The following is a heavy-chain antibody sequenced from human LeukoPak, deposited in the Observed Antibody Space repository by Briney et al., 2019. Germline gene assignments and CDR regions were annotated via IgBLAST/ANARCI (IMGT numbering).Heavy chain of an antibody. CDR1: GGSFSGYY. CDR3: ARAIVVVPAADDYYYYYMDV. V-gene: IGHV4-34*01. J-gene: IGHJ6*03. CDR2: INKSGST. D-gene: IGHD2-2*01. Sequence: SETLSLTCAVYGGSFSGYYWSWIRQPPGKWMEWNGEINKSGSTNYNPYIKSRVTISVDTSKNQFSLKLSSVTAADTAVYYCARAIVVVPAADDYYYYYMDVWGKGTTVTVFS.